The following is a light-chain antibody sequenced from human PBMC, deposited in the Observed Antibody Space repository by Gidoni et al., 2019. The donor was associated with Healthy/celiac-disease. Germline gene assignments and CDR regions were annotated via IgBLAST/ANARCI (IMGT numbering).Light chain of an antibody. CDR2: LNSDGSH. CDR3: QTWGTGIQV. Sequence: QLVLPQSPSASASLGASVKFTCTLSSGHSSYAIAWHQQQPEKGPRYLMKLNSDGSHSKGDGIPDRFSGSSSGAERYLTISSLQSEDEADYYCQTWGTGIQVFGGGTKLTVL. CDR1: SGHSSYA. V-gene: IGLV4-69*01. J-gene: IGLJ3*02.